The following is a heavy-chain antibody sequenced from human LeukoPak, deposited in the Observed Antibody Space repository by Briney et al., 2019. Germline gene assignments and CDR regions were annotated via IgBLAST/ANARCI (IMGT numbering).Heavy chain of an antibody. V-gene: IGHV1-18*01. CDR2: ISAYNGNT. J-gene: IGHJ4*02. CDR1: GYTFTSYG. CDR3: ARDQDSSGYYPGPTDY. D-gene: IGHD3-22*01. Sequence: ASVKVSCKASGYTFTSYGISWVRQAPGQGLEWMGWISAYNGNTNYAQKLQGRVTMTTDTSTSTAYMELRSLRSDDTAVYYCARDQDSSGYYPGPTDYWGQGTPVTVSS.